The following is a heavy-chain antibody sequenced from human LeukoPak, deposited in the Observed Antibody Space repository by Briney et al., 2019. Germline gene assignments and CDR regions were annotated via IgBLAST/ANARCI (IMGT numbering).Heavy chain of an antibody. D-gene: IGHD6-19*01. CDR1: GFTFSSYW. CDR3: ATRSAAIAVAGGLDY. J-gene: IGHJ4*02. CDR2: IKQDESEK. V-gene: IGHV3-7*05. Sequence: GGSLRLSCAASGFTFSSYWMSWVRQAPGKGLEWVANIKQDESEKYYVDSVKGRFTISRDNAKKSLYLQMNNLRAEDTAVYYCATRSAAIAVAGGLDYWGQGTLVTVS.